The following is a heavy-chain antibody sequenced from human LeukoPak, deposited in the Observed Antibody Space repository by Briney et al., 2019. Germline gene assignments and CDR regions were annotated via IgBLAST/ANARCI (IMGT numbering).Heavy chain of an antibody. CDR1: SGSVNIGASY. CDR2: VYSTGGT. CDR3: ARGTGGYYYDSSTPFDP. J-gene: IGHJ5*02. D-gene: IGHD3-22*01. Sequence: SETLSLTCTVSSGSVNIGASYWGWVRQSPGVGLEWIGTVYSTGGTYYNPSLRSRLTISLDASKRQFSLKMTSVTAADTAVYYCARGTGGYYYDSSTPFDPWGQGTLVTVSS. V-gene: IGHV4-39*07.